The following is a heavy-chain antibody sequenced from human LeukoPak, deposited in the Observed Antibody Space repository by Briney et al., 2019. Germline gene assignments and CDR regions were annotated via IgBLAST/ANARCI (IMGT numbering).Heavy chain of an antibody. CDR1: GGSISSYY. CDR3: ARGSRGSSWHTDFDY. J-gene: IGHJ4*02. Sequence: PSETLSLTCTVSGGSISSYYWSWIRQPPGKGLEWIGEINHSGSTNYNPSLKSRVTISVDTSKNQFSLKLSSVTAADTAVYYCARGSRGSSWHTDFDYWGQGTLVTVSS. D-gene: IGHD6-13*01. CDR2: INHSGST. V-gene: IGHV4-34*01.